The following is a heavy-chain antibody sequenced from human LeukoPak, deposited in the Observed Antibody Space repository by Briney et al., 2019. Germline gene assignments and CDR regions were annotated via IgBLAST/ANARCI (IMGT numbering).Heavy chain of an antibody. V-gene: IGHV3-23*01. Sequence: GGSLRLSCAASGFTFSSYGMSWVRQAPGKGLEWVSATETGGASTYYTDSVKGRFTISRDNSKNTLYLQMNSLRVEDTAVYFCVNRYFDYWGQGTLVTVSS. J-gene: IGHJ4*02. CDR2: TETGGAST. CDR1: GFTFSSYG. CDR3: VNRYFDY.